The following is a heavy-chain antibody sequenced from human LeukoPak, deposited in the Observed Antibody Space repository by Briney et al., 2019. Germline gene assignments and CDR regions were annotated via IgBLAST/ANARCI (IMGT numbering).Heavy chain of an antibody. CDR1: GFTSGIYA. V-gene: IGHV3-23*01. CDR2: FSGGGDS. J-gene: IGHJ4*02. Sequence: GGSLRLSCAASGFTSGIYAVSWVRQAPGKGLEWVSAFSGGGDSYYADSVKGRSTISRDNSKKILYLQMNSLRAEDTAVYYCGKEVERHFDLRYWGQGTLVTVSS. CDR3: GKEVERHFDLRY.